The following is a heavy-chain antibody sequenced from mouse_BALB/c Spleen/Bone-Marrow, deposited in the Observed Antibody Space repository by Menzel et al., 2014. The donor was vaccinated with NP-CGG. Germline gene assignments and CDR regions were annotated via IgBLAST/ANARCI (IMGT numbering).Heavy chain of an antibody. J-gene: IGHJ4*01. CDR2: INPGSGAT. CDR3: ARKLGPSYAMDY. CDR1: GYAFTNYL. Sequence: QVQLQQSGADLVRPGTSVKVSCKASGYAFTNYLIEWVKQRPGQGLEWIGVINPGSGATNYNEKFKGKATLTADKSSSTAYMQLSSLTSDDSAVYFCARKLGPSYAMDYRGQGTSVTVSS. D-gene: IGHD4-1*01. V-gene: IGHV1-54*01.